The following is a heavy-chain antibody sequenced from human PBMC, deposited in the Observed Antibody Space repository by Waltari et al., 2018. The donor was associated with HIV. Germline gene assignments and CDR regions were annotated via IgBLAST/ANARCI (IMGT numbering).Heavy chain of an antibody. CDR3: AKPWHLFDY. J-gene: IGHJ4*02. V-gene: IGHV3-23*01. D-gene: IGHD3-3*02. CDR2: ISDSGGEK. Sequence: EVRLLESGGALVQSGGSLRLSCVASGFTFSSYAMSWVRQAPGKGLDCVSSISDSGGEKYYADSVKGRFTISRDNSKNTLYLQMNSLRAEDTAVYYCAKPWHLFDYWGQGILVTVS. CDR1: GFTFSSYA.